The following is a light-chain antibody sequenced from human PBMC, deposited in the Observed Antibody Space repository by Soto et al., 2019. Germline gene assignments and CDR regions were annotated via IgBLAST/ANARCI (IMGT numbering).Light chain of an antibody. CDR1: KSFSRSY. V-gene: IGKV3-20*01. CDR3: LKYGSSPGWT. Sequence: EIGLTQSPDTLSLSPWERATLSCRASKSFSRSYLAWYQQKPGQAPRLLIYGASSRATGIPDRFSGSGSGTDFTLTIGRLDPEDFAVYYCLKYGSSPGWTFGPGTKVDI. CDR2: GAS. J-gene: IGKJ1*01.